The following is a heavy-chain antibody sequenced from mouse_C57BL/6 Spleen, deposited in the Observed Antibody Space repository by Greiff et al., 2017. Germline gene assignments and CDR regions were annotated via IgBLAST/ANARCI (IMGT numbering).Heavy chain of an antibody. CDR2: ISDGGSYT. Sequence: EVHLVESGGGLVKPGGSLKLSCAASGFTFSSYAMSWVRQTPEKRLEWVATISDGGSYTYYPDNVKGRFTISRDNAKNNLYLQMSHLKSEDTAMYYCARIITTVPLRYWGQGTTLTVSS. J-gene: IGHJ2*01. CDR1: GFTFSSYA. D-gene: IGHD1-1*01. V-gene: IGHV5-4*01. CDR3: ARIITTVPLRY.